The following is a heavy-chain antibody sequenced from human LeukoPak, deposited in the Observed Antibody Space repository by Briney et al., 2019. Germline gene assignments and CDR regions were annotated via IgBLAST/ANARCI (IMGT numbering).Heavy chain of an antibody. V-gene: IGHV3-21*01. J-gene: IGHJ6*02. D-gene: IGHD3-10*01. CDR1: GFTFSSYS. CDR3: ARDRRITMVRGGDGMDV. CDR2: ISSSSSYI. Sequence: GGSLRLSCAASGFTFSSYSMNWVRQAPGKGLEWVSSISSSSSYIYYADSVKGRLTISRDNAKNSLYLQMNSLRAEDTAVYYCARDRRITMVRGGDGMDVWGQGTTVTVSS.